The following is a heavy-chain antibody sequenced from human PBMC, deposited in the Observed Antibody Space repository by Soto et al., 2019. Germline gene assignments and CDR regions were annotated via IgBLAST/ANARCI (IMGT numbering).Heavy chain of an antibody. Sequence: ASVRVSCKASGYSFTSYAMHWVRQAPGQRLEWMGWINAGNGNTKYSQKFQGRVTITRDTSASTAYMELSSLRSEDTAVYYCERDLGGWPDYWGQGTLVTVSS. CDR3: ERDLGGWPDY. CDR1: GYSFTSYA. CDR2: INAGNGNT. J-gene: IGHJ4*02. D-gene: IGHD2-15*01. V-gene: IGHV1-3*01.